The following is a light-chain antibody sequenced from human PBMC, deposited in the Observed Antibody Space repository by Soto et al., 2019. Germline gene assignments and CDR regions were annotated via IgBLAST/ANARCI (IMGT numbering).Light chain of an antibody. CDR3: QQRTTWPLT. CDR2: DTS. Sequence: EIVLTQSPATLSLSPGERATLSCRASQSVSSYLAWYQQKPGEAPRLLIYDTSSRATGIPARFTGSGSGTDFTLTIASLEPEDFAVYYCQQRTTWPLTLGGGTKVEIK. CDR1: QSVSSY. V-gene: IGKV3-11*01. J-gene: IGKJ4*01.